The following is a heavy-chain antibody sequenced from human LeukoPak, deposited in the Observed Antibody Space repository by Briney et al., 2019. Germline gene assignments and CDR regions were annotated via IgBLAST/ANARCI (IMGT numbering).Heavy chain of an antibody. D-gene: IGHD6-19*01. CDR3: AKVRAVAGSGSYYFDC. J-gene: IGHJ4*02. V-gene: IGHV3-23*01. CDR2: MTGSGGAT. Sequence: GGALRLSCAASGFTFSDEYMSWIRQAPGKGLEWVSTMTGSGGATYYADSVKGRFTISRDNSKNTLYLQMNSLRGEDTAVYYCAKVRAVAGSGSYYFDCWGQGTLVTVSS. CDR1: GFTFSDEY.